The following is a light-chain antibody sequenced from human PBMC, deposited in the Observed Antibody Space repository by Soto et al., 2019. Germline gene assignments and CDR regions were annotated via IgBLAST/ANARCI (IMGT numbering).Light chain of an antibody. CDR2: GAS. V-gene: IGKV1-6*01. CDR3: LQDYSYPLT. Sequence: AIPMTQSPSSLSASVGDTIIITCRASQGIRNDLGWYQQRPGKAPRLLIYGASSLQSGVPSRFSGSGFGTNFTLTITSLQPEDFATFYCLQDYSYPLTFGGGTKVEIK. J-gene: IGKJ4*01. CDR1: QGIRND.